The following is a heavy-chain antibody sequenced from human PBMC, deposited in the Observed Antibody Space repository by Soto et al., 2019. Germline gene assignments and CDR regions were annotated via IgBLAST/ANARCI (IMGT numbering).Heavy chain of an antibody. CDR3: ARARSGYNIDALDI. J-gene: IGHJ3*02. CDR2: VFNSGSN. Sequence: SWIRKTTGQGLEWIGYVFNSGSNNSNPSLTSGVTILLDTSRNQISLRLSSVTAADTAVYYCARARSGYNIDALDIWGQRTMVPGFS. D-gene: IGHD5-12*01. V-gene: IGHV4-59*01.